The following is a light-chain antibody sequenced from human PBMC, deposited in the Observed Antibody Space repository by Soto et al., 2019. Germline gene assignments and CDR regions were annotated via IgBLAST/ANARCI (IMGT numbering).Light chain of an antibody. J-gene: IGLJ2*01. V-gene: IGLV2-23*02. CDR2: EDS. CDR3: CSYAGTNTFDVF. CDR1: SSDVGNYDP. Sequence: QSALTQPASVSGSPGQSITFSCTGTSSDVGNYDPVSWYQQHPGKAPKLIIYEDSKRPSGVSNRFSGSKSGNTASLTISGLQAEDEADYYCCSYAGTNTFDVFFGGGTKLTVL.